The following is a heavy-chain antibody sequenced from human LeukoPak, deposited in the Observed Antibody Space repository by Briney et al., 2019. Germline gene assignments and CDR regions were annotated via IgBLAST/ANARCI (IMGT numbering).Heavy chain of an antibody. CDR2: INPNSGAT. CDR3: ARDLSSSSNWELDY. J-gene: IGHJ4*02. Sequence: ASVKVSCKASGYTSSDYYTHWVRQAPGQGLEWMGWINPNSGATHYAQQFQGRVTITRDTSIGTVYMELSTLRSDDTAVYYCARDLSSSSNWELDYWGQGTLVTVSS. D-gene: IGHD1-1*01. V-gene: IGHV1-2*02. CDR1: GYTSSDYY.